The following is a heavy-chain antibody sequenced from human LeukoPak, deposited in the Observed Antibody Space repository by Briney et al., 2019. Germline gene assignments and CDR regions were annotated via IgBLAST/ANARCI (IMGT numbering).Heavy chain of an antibody. CDR2: IKSKPDGGTT. V-gene: IGHV3-15*01. D-gene: IGHD3-22*01. CDR3: ANSNYYDSSGYYFNWFDP. J-gene: IGHJ5*02. CDR1: GLTFNKAW. Sequence: GGSLRLSCAASGLTFNKAWMTGVRQAPGKGLEWVGRIKSKPDGGTTDYAAPVKGRFTISRDNSKNTLYLQMNSLRAEDTAVYYCANSNYYDSSGYYFNWFDPWGQGTLVTVSS.